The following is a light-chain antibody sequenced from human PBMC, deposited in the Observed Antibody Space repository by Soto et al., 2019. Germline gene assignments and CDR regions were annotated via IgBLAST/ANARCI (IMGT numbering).Light chain of an antibody. CDR1: QSINTY. CDR3: QQSYSHSRT. Sequence: DIQMTQSPSSLSASVGDRVTITCRASQSINTYLNCYQQKPGKAPKLLIYAASILQSGVPCRFSGSGSGTDFTLTIGSLQPEDFATYYCQQSYSHSRTFGPGTKVDIK. V-gene: IGKV1-39*01. CDR2: AAS. J-gene: IGKJ3*01.